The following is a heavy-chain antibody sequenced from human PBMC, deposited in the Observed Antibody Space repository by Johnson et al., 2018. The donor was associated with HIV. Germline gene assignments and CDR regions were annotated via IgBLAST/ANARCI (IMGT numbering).Heavy chain of an antibody. Sequence: VQLVESGGGVVRPGGSLRLSCAASGFTFDDYGMSWVRQGPGKGLEWVSSITWNGGSTDYADPVKGRFTISRDNAKNSLYLQMNSLRAEDTALYYCARDAGPEGFHPWGAFDIWGQGTVVSVSS. CDR1: GFTFDDYG. CDR3: ARDAGPEGFHPWGAFDI. D-gene: IGHD7-27*01. CDR2: ITWNGGST. J-gene: IGHJ3*02. V-gene: IGHV3-20*04.